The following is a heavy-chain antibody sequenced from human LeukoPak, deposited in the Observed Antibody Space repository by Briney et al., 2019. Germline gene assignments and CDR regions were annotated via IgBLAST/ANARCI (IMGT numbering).Heavy chain of an antibody. CDR1: GFTFSSYS. Sequence: PGGSLRLSCAASGFTFSSYSMNWVRQAPGKGLEWVAVISYDGSNKYYADSVKGRFTISRDNSKNTLYLQMNSLRAEDTAVYYCAREACPYRLCYYDSSGYSLNYYFDYWGQGTLVTVSS. CDR3: AREACPYRLCYYDSSGYSLNYYFDY. D-gene: IGHD3-22*01. J-gene: IGHJ4*02. CDR2: ISYDGSNK. V-gene: IGHV3-30*03.